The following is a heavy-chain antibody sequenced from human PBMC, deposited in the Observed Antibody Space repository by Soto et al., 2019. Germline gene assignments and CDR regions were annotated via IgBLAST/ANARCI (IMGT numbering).Heavy chain of an antibody. V-gene: IGHV4-34*01. J-gene: IGHJ4*02. Sequence: SETLSLTCAVYGGSFSGYYWSWILQPPWKGLEWIGEINHSGSTNYNPSLKSRVTISVDTSKNQFSLKLSSVTAADTAVYYCARAEGYCSSTSCYGFDYWGQGTLVTVSS. D-gene: IGHD2-2*01. CDR2: INHSGST. CDR1: GGSFSGYY. CDR3: ARAEGYCSSTSCYGFDY.